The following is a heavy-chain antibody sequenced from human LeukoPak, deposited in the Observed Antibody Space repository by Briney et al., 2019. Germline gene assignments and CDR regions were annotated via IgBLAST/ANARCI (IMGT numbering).Heavy chain of an antibody. J-gene: IGHJ5*02. CDR1: GGSISSYY. V-gene: IGHV4-59*08. Sequence: SETLSLTCTVSGGSISSYYWSWIRQPPGKGLEWIGYIYYSGSTNYNPSLKSRVTISVDTPKNQFSLKLSSVTAADTAVYYCARGMVYAMSNWFDPWGQGTLVTVSS. CDR2: IYYSGST. D-gene: IGHD2-8*01. CDR3: ARGMVYAMSNWFDP.